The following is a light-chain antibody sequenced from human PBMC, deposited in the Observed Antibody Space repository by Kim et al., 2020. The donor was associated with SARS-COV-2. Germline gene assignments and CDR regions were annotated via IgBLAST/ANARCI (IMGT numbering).Light chain of an antibody. V-gene: IGKV1-5*03. J-gene: IGKJ1*01. CDR1: QSVDGW. CDR3: KQYETYWT. CDR2: QAS. Sequence: DIQMTQSPATLSAFVGDRVTMTCRASQSVDGWLAWYQQKPGKAPRLLIYQASKLASGVPSRFRGSGSETDFTLTVSYLQSDDSAVYYCKQYETYWTFGPGTKVDIK.